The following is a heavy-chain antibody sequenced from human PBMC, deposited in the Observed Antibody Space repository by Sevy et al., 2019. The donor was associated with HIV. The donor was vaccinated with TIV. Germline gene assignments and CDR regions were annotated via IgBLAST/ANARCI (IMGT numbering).Heavy chain of an antibody. CDR1: GFTFSSYS. D-gene: IGHD2-2*01. V-gene: IGHV3-21*01. J-gene: IGHJ4*02. CDR2: ISSSSSYI. Sequence: GGSLRLSCAASGFTFSSYSMNWVRQAPGKGLEWVSSISSSSSYIYYADSVKGRFTISRDNAKNSLYLQMNSLRAEDTAVYYCAREGLVVPAAHLLSDYWGQGTLVTVSS. CDR3: AREGLVVPAAHLLSDY.